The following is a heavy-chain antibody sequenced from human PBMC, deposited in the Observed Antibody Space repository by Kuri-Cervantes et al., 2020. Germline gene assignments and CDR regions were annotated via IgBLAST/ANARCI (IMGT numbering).Heavy chain of an antibody. CDR1: GFTFSNYG. CDR2: IWYDGSNK. Sequence: GESLKISCAASGFTFSNYGMHWVRQAPGKGLEWVAIIWYDGSNKYYADSVKGRFTISRDNSKNTLFLQMNSLRAEDTALYYCTKDYSSSHYYMDVWGKGTTVTVSS. J-gene: IGHJ6*03. V-gene: IGHV3-33*06. D-gene: IGHD6-6*01. CDR3: TKDYSSSHYYMDV.